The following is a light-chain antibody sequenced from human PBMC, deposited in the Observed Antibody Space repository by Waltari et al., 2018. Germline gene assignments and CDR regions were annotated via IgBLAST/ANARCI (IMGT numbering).Light chain of an antibody. V-gene: IGLV2-23*02. Sequence: QSALTQPASVSGSPGQSITISCTGASSDFGSYNLVSWYQQHPGKAPKVMIYEVTKRPSGVSDRFSGSRSGHPASLTISGLQPEDEADYYCCSYAGSGTLDVVFGGGTKLTVL. J-gene: IGLJ2*01. CDR3: CSYAGSGTLDVV. CDR1: SSDFGSYNL. CDR2: EVT.